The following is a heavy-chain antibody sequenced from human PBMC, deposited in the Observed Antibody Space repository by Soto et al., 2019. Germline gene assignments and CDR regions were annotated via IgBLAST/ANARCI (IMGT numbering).Heavy chain of an antibody. CDR1: GFTFSNAW. CDR2: IKSKTDGGTT. Sequence: TGGSLRLSCAASGFTFSNAWMSWVRQAPGKGLEWVGRIKSKTDGGTTDYAAPVKGRFTISRDDSKNTLYLQMNSLKTEDTAVYYCTTEDTIGYCSSTSCFTPPFDYWGQGTLVTVSS. CDR3: TTEDTIGYCSSTSCFTPPFDY. J-gene: IGHJ4*02. V-gene: IGHV3-15*01. D-gene: IGHD2-2*03.